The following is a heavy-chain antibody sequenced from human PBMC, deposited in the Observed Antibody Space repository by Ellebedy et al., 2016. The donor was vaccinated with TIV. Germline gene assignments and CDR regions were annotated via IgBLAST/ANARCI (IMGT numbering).Heavy chain of an antibody. CDR3: ARGDRTISWDAYDV. CDR1: GGSISSYY. J-gene: IGHJ3*01. V-gene: IGHV4-59*01. D-gene: IGHD1-14*01. Sequence: GSLRLSCTVSGGSISSYYWSWIRQPPGKGLEWIAYISYSGSTNYNPSLKSRVTISVDTSKNQFSLKLSSVTAADTAVYYCARGDRTISWDAYDVWGRGTMVTVSS. CDR2: ISYSGST.